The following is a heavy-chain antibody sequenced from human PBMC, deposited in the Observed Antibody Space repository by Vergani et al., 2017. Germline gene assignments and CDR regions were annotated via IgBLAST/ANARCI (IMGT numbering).Heavy chain of an antibody. V-gene: IGHV1-69*01. Sequence: QVQLVQSGAEVKKPGSSVKVSCKASGGTFSSYGINWVRQAPGQGLEWMGGIIPMFGTLNYAQKFQGRVTITADESTSTAYMERGSLRSEDTAVFYCARRETDYSSSSGRYYFYMDVWGKGTTVTVSS. CDR2: IIPMFGTL. CDR3: ARRETDYSSSSGRYYFYMDV. CDR1: GGTFSSYG. J-gene: IGHJ6*03. D-gene: IGHD6-6*01.